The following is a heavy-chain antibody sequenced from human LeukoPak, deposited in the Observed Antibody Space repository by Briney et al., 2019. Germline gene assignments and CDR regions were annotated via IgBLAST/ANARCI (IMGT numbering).Heavy chain of an antibody. V-gene: IGHV3-48*03. D-gene: IGHD3-3*02. J-gene: IGHJ4*02. CDR3: ARLAYLDY. CDR2: ISTSVSTT. Sequence: AGGSLRLSCAASGFTFSNYEMNWVRQAPGKGPEWISYISTSVSTTYYADSVKGRFTISRDNAKNSPYLQMNSLRVEDSAVYYCARLAYLDYWGQGTLVTVSS. CDR1: GFTFSNYE.